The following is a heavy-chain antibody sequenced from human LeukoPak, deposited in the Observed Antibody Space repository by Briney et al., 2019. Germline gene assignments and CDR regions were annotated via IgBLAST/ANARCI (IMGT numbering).Heavy chain of an antibody. D-gene: IGHD2-2*02. CDR2: IYTSGST. CDR3: AAFGVVVPAAIRHFDY. Sequence: PSQTLSLTCTVSGGSIRSGSYYWSWIRQPAGKGLEWIGRIYTSGSTNYNPSLKSRVTISVDTSKNQFSLKLSSVTAADTAVYYCAAFGVVVPAAIRHFDYWGQGTLVTVSS. CDR1: GGSIRSGSYY. V-gene: IGHV4-61*02. J-gene: IGHJ4*02.